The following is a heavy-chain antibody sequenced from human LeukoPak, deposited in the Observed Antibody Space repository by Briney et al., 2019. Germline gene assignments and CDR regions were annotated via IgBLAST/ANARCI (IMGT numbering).Heavy chain of an antibody. V-gene: IGHV6-1*01. D-gene: IGHD6-13*01. CDR2: TYYRSKWYN. J-gene: IGHJ6*03. CDR3: ARDRGIAAAGYYYYYYMDV. Sequence: SQTLSLTCAISGDSVSSNSAAWNWIRQSPSRGLEWLGRTYYRSKWYNDYAVSVKSRITINPDTSKNQFSLQLNSLPPEDTAVYYCARDRGIAAAGYYYYYYMDVWGKGTTVTVSS. CDR1: GDSVSSNSAA.